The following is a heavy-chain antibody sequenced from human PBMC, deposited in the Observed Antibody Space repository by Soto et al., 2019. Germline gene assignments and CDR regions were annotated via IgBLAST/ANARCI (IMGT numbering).Heavy chain of an antibody. D-gene: IGHD2-15*01. CDR2: LYHNGRT. J-gene: IGHJ3*02. V-gene: IGHV4-30-4*01. Sequence: QVQLQESGPGLVKPSQTLSLTCTASGGSISGDYYWTWIRQPPGKGLEWIGYLYHNGRTYYTPTLKSRFTITVDTSKNQFSLNLSSVTAADTAVYFCARLMGGGYRGNAFEIWGQGAMVAGSS. CDR1: GGSISGDYY. CDR3: ARLMGGGYRGNAFEI.